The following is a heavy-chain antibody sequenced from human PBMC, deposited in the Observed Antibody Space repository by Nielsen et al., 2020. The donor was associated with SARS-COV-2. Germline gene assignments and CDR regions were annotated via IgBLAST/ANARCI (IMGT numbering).Heavy chain of an antibody. V-gene: IGHV2-70*01. CDR3: ARGLFYDYVWGSYRYDY. Sequence: SGATLVKPTQTLTLTCTLSGFALSTSGMCVSWIRQPPGKALEWLALIDWDDQKYYRKSLKTRLTISKDTSKTQVVLTMTNMDPEDTATYFCARGLFYDYVWGSYRYDYWGQGTLVTVSS. CDR1: GFALSTSGMC. D-gene: IGHD3-16*02. J-gene: IGHJ4*02. CDR2: IDWDDQK.